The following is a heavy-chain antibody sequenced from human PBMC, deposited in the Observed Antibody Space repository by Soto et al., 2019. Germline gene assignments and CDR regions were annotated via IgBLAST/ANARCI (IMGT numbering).Heavy chain of an antibody. Sequence: SETLSLTCTLSGASISVEHYHWTWIRQPPGKGLEWIGYIHYSGSVYYNPSLQSRLSMSVDTSKNLFSLKLASVTAADTAVYFCVREDDGGDRDYYGLDVWGQGTTVTVSS. J-gene: IGHJ6*02. CDR3: VREDDGGDRDYYGLDV. CDR1: GASISVEHYH. V-gene: IGHV4-30-4*01. D-gene: IGHD2-21*02. CDR2: IHYSGSV.